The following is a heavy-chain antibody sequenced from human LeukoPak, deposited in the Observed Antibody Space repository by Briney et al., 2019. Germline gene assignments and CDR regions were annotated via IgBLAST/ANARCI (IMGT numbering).Heavy chain of an antibody. D-gene: IGHD3-10*01. CDR2: IYCSGST. CDR3: ARAMVRGVMAGFDY. V-gene: IGHV4-59*01. J-gene: IGHJ4*02. CDR1: GGSISSYY. Sequence: SETLSLTCTVSGGSISSYYWSWIRQPPGKGLEWIGYIYCSGSTNYNPSLKSRVTISVDTSKNQFSLKLSSVTAADTAVYYCARAMVRGVMAGFDYWGQGTLVTVSS.